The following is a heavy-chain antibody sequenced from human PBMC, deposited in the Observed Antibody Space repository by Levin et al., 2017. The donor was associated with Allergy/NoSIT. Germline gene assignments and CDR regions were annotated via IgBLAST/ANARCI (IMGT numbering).Heavy chain of an antibody. J-gene: IGHJ3*01. CDR3: TRSQDAAMVGGVAFDF. CDR1: GFTFTSHA. D-gene: IGHD5-18*01. CDR2: ISGSGDST. V-gene: IGHV3-23*01. Sequence: GGSLRLSCEASGFTFTSHAMNWVRQTPGKGLEWVSSISGSGDSTMYAASVKGRFTISSDSSKNTLFLQMNSLRADDTAIYYCTRSQDAAMVGGVAFDFWNQGTMVTVAS.